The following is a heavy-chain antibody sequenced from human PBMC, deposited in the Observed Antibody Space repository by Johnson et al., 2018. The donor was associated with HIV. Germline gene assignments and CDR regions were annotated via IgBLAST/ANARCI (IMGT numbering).Heavy chain of an antibody. Sequence: VQLVESGGSLLQPGGSLRLSCAASGFTFSTNAMSWVRQAPGKGLEWVSGIYSGGSTYYAASVKGRVPISRDNCKNTLYLQMNSLRAEDTAVYYCAREGGYSSSWYGGYGREDAFDIWGQGTMVTVSS. J-gene: IGHJ3*02. CDR1: GFTFSTNA. CDR3: AREGGYSSSWYGGYGREDAFDI. V-gene: IGHV3-66*01. D-gene: IGHD6-13*01. CDR2: IYSGGST.